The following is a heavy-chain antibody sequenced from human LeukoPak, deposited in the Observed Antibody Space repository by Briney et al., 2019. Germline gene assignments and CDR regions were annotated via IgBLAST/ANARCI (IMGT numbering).Heavy chain of an antibody. CDR2: IKQDGSKK. Sequence: GGSLRLSCAASGFTFSSYWMSWVRQAPGKGLEWVANIKQDGSKKNYVDSVKGRFTISRDNAKNSLYLQMNSLRAEDTAEYYCATPLDYYDSSGYHQGGDWGQGTLVTVSS. D-gene: IGHD3-22*01. J-gene: IGHJ4*02. CDR3: ATPLDYYDSSGYHQGGD. V-gene: IGHV3-7*03. CDR1: GFTFSSYW.